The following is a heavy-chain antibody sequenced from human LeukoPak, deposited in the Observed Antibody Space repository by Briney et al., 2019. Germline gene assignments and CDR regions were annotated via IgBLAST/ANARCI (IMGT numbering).Heavy chain of an antibody. Sequence: PGGSLRLSCAASGFTFSSYGMHWVRQAPGKGLEWVAVIWYDGSNKYYADSVKGRFTISRDNSKNTLYLQMNSLRAEDTAVYYCAVSYDSSGXYCFDYWGQGTLVTVSS. V-gene: IGHV3-33*01. D-gene: IGHD3-22*01. CDR1: GFTFSSYG. J-gene: IGHJ4*02. CDR2: IWYDGSNK. CDR3: AVSYDSSGXYCFDY.